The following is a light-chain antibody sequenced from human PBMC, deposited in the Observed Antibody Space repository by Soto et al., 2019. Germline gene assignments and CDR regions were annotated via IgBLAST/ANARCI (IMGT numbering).Light chain of an antibody. Sequence: QSVLTQPPSVSGAPGQRVTISCTGSSSNIGAGYDVDWYQQLPGTAPKLLIYGNSNRPSGVPDRFSGSKSGTSASLSITGLQAEDEAEYYCQAYDSSLSGSVFGGGTKLTVL. J-gene: IGLJ3*02. CDR3: QAYDSSLSGSV. CDR1: SSNIGAGYD. V-gene: IGLV1-40*01. CDR2: GNS.